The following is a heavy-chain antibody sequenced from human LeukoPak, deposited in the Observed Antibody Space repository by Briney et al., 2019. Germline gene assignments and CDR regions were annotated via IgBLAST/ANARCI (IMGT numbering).Heavy chain of an antibody. Sequence: SETLSLTCAVYGGSFSGYYWSWIRQPPGKGLEWMGEINHSGSTNYNPSLKSRVTISVDTSKNQFSLKLSSVTAADTAVYYCARRPFRGLQLTRRYYFDYWGQGTLVTVSS. V-gene: IGHV4-34*01. D-gene: IGHD5-24*01. CDR1: GGSFSGYY. J-gene: IGHJ4*02. CDR3: ARRPFRGLQLTRRYYFDY. CDR2: INHSGST.